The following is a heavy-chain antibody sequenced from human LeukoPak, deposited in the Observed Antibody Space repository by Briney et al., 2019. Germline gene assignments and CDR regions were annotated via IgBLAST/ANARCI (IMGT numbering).Heavy chain of an antibody. V-gene: IGHV3-48*03. Sequence: PGGSLRLSCAASGFSLSSYEMNWVRQAPGKGLEWVSHISSGDTAEYYVDSVRGRFTMSRDNAKNLLFLQMNRLRAEDTAVYYCARDTLNGPFVISLDYWGQGALVTVSS. CDR3: ARDTLNGPFVISLDY. J-gene: IGHJ4*02. CDR2: ISSGDTAE. CDR1: GFSLSSYE. D-gene: IGHD3-9*01.